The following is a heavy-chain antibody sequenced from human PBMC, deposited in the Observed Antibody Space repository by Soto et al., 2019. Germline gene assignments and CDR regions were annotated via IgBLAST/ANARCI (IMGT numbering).Heavy chain of an antibody. CDR1: GGSLTTYY. Sequence: QVQLHESGPGLVKPSETLSLTCTVSGGSLTTYYWSWIRQPAGKGLEWVVRISTSGNVVSKASLTSRLTMTVATSKHQFSLIPTSVPAAATAAYYCARDNNDFWSLYPLAFDYWGPGALVTFAS. V-gene: IGHV4-4*07. D-gene: IGHD3-3*01. CDR2: ISTSGNV. CDR3: ARDNNDFWSLYPLAFDY. J-gene: IGHJ4*02.